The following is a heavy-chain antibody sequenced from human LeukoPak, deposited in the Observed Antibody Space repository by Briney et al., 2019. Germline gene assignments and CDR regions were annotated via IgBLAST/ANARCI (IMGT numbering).Heavy chain of an antibody. V-gene: IGHV3-21*01. CDR1: GFTFSSYS. D-gene: IGHD2-2*01. CDR2: ISSSSNYI. CDR3: ARVNYCSSTSCSSGAWYFYYGMDV. J-gene: IGHJ6*02. Sequence: GGSLRLSCAASGFTFSSYSMNWVRQAPGKGLEWVSSISSSSNYIYYADSVKGRFTISRDNAKNSLYLQMNSLRAEDTAVYYCARVNYCSSTSCSSGAWYFYYGMDVWGQGTTVTVSS.